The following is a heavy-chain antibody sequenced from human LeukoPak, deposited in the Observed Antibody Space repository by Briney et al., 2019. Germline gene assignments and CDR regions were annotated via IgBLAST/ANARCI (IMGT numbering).Heavy chain of an antibody. CDR1: GFTFSGYA. CDR2: ISGSGGST. V-gene: IGHV3-23*01. D-gene: IGHD6-19*01. Sequence: GGSLRLSCAASGFTFSGYAMSWVRQAPGKGLEWVSAISGSGGSTYYADSVKGRFTISRDNSKNTLYLEMNRLRGEEPGVYFCAKDEVDQWLVLWFFHYWGQGTLVTVSS. J-gene: IGHJ4*02. CDR3: AKDEVDQWLVLWFFHY.